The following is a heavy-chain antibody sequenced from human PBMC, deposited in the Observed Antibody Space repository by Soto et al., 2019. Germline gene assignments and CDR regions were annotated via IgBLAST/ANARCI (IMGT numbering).Heavy chain of an antibody. J-gene: IGHJ4*02. CDR2: ISYDGRNK. Sequence: QVQLVESGGGVVQPGMSLRLSCAASGFTFSSYAMHWVLPAPGTGLEWLAVISYDGRNKYYAASVKGRFTSSRDNPKNTLELQMNSLSAEDTAVYYCARAPSYSYGLYWGQGTLVTVSS. CDR1: GFTFSSYA. CDR3: ARAPSYSYGLY. V-gene: IGHV3-30*04. D-gene: IGHD5-18*01.